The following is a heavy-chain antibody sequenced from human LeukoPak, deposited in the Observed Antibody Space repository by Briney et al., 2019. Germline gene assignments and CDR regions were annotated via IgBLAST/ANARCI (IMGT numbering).Heavy chain of an antibody. CDR2: IYTSGST. D-gene: IGHD2/OR15-2a*01. V-gene: IGHV4-4*07. Sequence: SETLSLTCTVSGGSISGYYWSWIRQPAGKGLECIGRIYTSGSTNYNPSLKSRVTMSVDTSKNQFSLKLSSVTAADTAVYYCARDGPNSTGQTYAFDIWAKGQWSPSLQ. J-gene: IGHJ3*02. CDR3: ARDGPNSTGQTYAFDI. CDR1: GGSISGYY.